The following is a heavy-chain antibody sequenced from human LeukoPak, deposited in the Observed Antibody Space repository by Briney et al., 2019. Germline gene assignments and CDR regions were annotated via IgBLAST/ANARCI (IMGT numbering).Heavy chain of an antibody. J-gene: IGHJ4*02. CDR3: ARVRCSGGSCYFAHFDY. CDR1: GGSISSGGYY. D-gene: IGHD2-15*01. CDR2: IYYSGST. V-gene: IGHV4-31*03. Sequence: PSETLSLTCTVSGGSISSGGYYWSWIRQHPGKGLEWIGYIYYSGSTYYNPSLKSRVTISVATSKNQFSLKLSSVTAADTAVYYCARVRCSGGSCYFAHFDYWGQGTLVTVSS.